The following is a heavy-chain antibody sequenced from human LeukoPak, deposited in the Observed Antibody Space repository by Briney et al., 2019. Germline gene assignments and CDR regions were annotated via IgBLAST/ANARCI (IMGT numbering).Heavy chain of an antibody. CDR3: ARSGKSAYILDY. CDR2: IYYTGST. CDR1: GGSISSYY. Sequence: SETLSLTCTVSGGSISSYYWSWIRQPPGKGLEWIGYIYYTGSTNYNPSLKSRVTISVDTSKNQFSLKLSSVTAADTAGYYCARSGKSAYILDYWGQGTLVTVSS. J-gene: IGHJ4*02. D-gene: IGHD3-16*01. V-gene: IGHV4-59*01.